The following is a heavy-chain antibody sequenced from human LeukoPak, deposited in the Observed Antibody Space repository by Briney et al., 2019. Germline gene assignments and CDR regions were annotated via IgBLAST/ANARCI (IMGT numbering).Heavy chain of an antibody. CDR2: IIPIFGTA. CDR3: ARGAPPPYSGYFDY. CDR1: GGTFSSYA. Sequence: SVKVSCKASGGTFSSYAISWVRQAPGQGLEWMGGIIPIFGTANYAQKFQGRVTITADESTSTAYMELSSLRSEDTAVYYCARGAPPPYSGYFDYWGQGTLVTVSS. J-gene: IGHJ4*02. V-gene: IGHV1-69*13. D-gene: IGHD5-12*01.